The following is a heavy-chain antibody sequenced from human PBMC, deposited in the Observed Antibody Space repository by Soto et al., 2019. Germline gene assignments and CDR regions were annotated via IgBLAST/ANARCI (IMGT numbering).Heavy chain of an antibody. Sequence: HPGGSLRLSCEGSGFTFSNYGIHWVRQAPGMGLDWVAVIWYDGNNKYYSESVKGRFTISRDNSKNTVFLEMSSLRAEDTAVYYCARGNYGASGIDYWGPGALVTVSS. CDR3: ARGNYGASGIDY. CDR2: IWYDGNNK. CDR1: GFTFSNYG. J-gene: IGHJ4*02. D-gene: IGHD1-7*01. V-gene: IGHV3-33*01.